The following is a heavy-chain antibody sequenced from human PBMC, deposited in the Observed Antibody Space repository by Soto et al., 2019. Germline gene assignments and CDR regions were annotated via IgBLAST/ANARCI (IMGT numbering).Heavy chain of an antibody. J-gene: IGHJ4*02. Sequence: PWETLSLTCTVSGGSVTSDADYWTWIRQSPGKGLEWIGYISNSGSTGYNPSLKTRLSMSVDRSKNQFTLRLTSVTAADTAVYFCATESGSTYGYFDHWGQGTQVTVSS. CDR3: ATESGSTYGYFDH. D-gene: IGHD5-18*01. CDR2: ISNSGST. V-gene: IGHV4-30-4*01. CDR1: GGSVTSDADY.